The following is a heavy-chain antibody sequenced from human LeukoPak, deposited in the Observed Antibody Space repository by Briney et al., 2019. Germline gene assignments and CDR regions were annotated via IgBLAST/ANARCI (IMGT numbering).Heavy chain of an antibody. CDR2: ISGRRNVT. J-gene: IGHJ4*02. CDR1: GFTFSSYS. Sequence: PGGSLRLSCAASGFTFSSYSMNWVRQAPGKGLEWVSAISGRRNVTYYADSVKGRFTISRDNSKNTLYLQMNSLRAEDTAVYYCAKEGSGWSIFDYWGQGTLVTVSS. V-gene: IGHV3-23*01. D-gene: IGHD6-19*01. CDR3: AKEGSGWSIFDY.